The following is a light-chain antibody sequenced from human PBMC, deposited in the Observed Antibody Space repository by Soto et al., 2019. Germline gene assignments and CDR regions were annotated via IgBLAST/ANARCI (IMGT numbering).Light chain of an antibody. CDR1: QAIGIY. CDR3: QQYESLPFT. Sequence: DNEMTQFPSSLSASVGDSVTITCQATQAIGIYLNWYQLKRGTAPKLLIFDVSNLDEGVPSRFSGSATGTQFTFTINNLQPADVGLYFCQQYESLPFTFGEGTKVEIK. V-gene: IGKV1-33*01. J-gene: IGKJ4*01. CDR2: DVS.